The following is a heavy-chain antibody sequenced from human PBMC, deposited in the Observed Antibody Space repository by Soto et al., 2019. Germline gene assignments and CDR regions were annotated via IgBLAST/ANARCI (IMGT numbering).Heavy chain of an antibody. CDR1: GYTFTGYY. D-gene: IGHD6-19*01. CDR2: INPNSGGT. V-gene: IGHV1-2*02. J-gene: IGHJ4*02. CDR3: ARDVRLAVADPPQGGVDY. Sequence: QVQLVQSGAEVKKPGASVKVSCKASGYTFTGYYMHWVRQAPGQGLEWMGWINPNSGGTNYAQTFQGRVTMTRDTSISTAYMELSRLRSDDTAVYYCARDVRLAVADPPQGGVDYWGQGTLVTVSS.